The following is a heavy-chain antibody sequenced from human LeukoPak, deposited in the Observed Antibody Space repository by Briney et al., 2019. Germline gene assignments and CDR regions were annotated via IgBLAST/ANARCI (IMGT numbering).Heavy chain of an antibody. J-gene: IGHJ4*02. CDR3: AREGVPHSYYFDY. CDR2: IYHTGST. Sequence: NTSETLSLTCTISGGSVSDYYWSWIRQSPGKGLEWIGYIYHTGSTSYSPSLKSRVTISADTSQNQFSLKLSSVTAADTAVYYCAREGVPHSYYFDYWGQGTLVTVSS. V-gene: IGHV4-59*02. D-gene: IGHD3-10*01. CDR1: GGSVSDYY.